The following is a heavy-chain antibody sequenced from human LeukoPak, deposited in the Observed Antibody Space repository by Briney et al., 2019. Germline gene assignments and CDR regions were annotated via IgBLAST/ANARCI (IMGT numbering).Heavy chain of an antibody. Sequence: GGSLRLSCAASGFTFSTNAMHWVRQAPGKGLEWVAVTSYDEGHKYYADSVKGRFTISRDNAKNSLYLQMNSLRAEDTAVYYCTRGSYGDYEYWGQGTLVTVSS. D-gene: IGHD4-17*01. J-gene: IGHJ4*02. CDR2: TSYDEGHK. CDR3: TRGSYGDYEY. CDR1: GFTFSTNA. V-gene: IGHV3-30-3*01.